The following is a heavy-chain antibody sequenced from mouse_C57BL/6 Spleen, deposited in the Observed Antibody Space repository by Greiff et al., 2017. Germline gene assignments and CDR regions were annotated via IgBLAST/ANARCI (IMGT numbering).Heavy chain of an antibody. V-gene: IGHV1-82*01. D-gene: IGHD1-1*01. Sequence: QVQLKQSGPELVKPGASVKISCKASGYAFSSSWMNWVKQRPGKGLEWIGRIYPGAGDPNYNGKFKGKATLTADKSSSTAYMQLSSLTSEDSAVXFCARTTVVRYARDYWGQGTSVTVSS. CDR3: ARTTVVRYARDY. J-gene: IGHJ4*01. CDR1: GYAFSSSW. CDR2: IYPGAGDP.